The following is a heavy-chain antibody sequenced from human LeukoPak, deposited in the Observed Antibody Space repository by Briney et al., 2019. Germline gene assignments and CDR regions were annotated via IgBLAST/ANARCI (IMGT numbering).Heavy chain of an antibody. J-gene: IGHJ6*03. Sequence: PSGTLSLTCAVSGGSISSGNWWSWVRQPPGKGLEWIGEIYHSGSTNYNPSLKSRVTISVDTSKTQFSLKLSSVTAADTAVYYCARGRRGWQPPDYYYFYMDVWGKGTTVTVSS. V-gene: IGHV4-4*02. CDR2: IYHSGST. D-gene: IGHD6-19*01. CDR3: ARGRRGWQPPDYYYFYMDV. CDR1: GGSISSGNW.